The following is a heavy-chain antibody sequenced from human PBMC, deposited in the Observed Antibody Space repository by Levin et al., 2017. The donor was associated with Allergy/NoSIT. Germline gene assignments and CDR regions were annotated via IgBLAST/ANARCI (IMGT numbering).Heavy chain of an antibody. V-gene: IGHV4-59*01. CDR2: IYYSGST. CDR1: GGSISSSY. CDR3: ARAVVRGVHAFDI. J-gene: IGHJ3*02. D-gene: IGHD3-10*01. Sequence: SQTLSLTCTVSGGSISSSYWSWIRPPPGKGLEWIGYIYYSGSTNYNPSLKSRVTISVDTSKNQFSLKLSSVTAADTAVYYCARAVVRGVHAFDIWGQGTMVTVSS.